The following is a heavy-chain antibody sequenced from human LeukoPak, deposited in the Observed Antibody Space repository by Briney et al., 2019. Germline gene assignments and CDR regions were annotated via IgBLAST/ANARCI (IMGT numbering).Heavy chain of an antibody. V-gene: IGHV1-69*05. CDR3: ARGQDFWSGYYSGGGYFQH. CDR1: GGTFSSYA. CDR2: IIPIFGTA. D-gene: IGHD3-3*01. J-gene: IGHJ1*01. Sequence: ASVKVSCKASGGTFSSYAISWVRQAPGQGLEWMGRIIPIFGTANYAQKFQGRVTITTDESTSTAYMELSSLRSEDTAVYYCARGQDFWSGYYSGGGYFQHWGQGTPVTVSS.